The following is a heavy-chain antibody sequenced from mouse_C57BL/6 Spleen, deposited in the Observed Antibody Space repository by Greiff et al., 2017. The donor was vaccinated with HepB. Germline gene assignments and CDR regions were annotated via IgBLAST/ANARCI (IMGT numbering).Heavy chain of an antibody. D-gene: IGHD2-5*01. Sequence: VQLQQSGAELVKPGASVKISCKASGYAFSSYWMNWVKQRPGKGLEWIGQIYPGDGDTNYNGKFKGKATLTADKSSSTAYMQLSSLTSEDSAVYFGARGAYYSNYGAMDYWGQGTSVTVSS. J-gene: IGHJ4*01. V-gene: IGHV1-80*01. CDR2: IYPGDGDT. CDR3: ARGAYYSNYGAMDY. CDR1: GYAFSSYW.